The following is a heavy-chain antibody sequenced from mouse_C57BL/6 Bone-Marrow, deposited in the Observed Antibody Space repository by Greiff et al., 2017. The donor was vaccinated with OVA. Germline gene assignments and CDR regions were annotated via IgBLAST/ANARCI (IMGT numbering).Heavy chain of an antibody. D-gene: IGHD2-4*01. CDR3: AREDYDGYAMDY. CDR2: IYPGSGNT. J-gene: IGHJ4*01. V-gene: IGHV1-66*01. CDR1: GYSFTSYY. Sequence: QVQLQQSGPELVKPGASVKISCKASGYSFTSYYIHWVKQRPGQGLEWIGWIYPGSGNTKYNEKFKGKATLTADTSSSTAYMQLSSLTSEYSAVYYCAREDYDGYAMDYWGQGTSVTVSS.